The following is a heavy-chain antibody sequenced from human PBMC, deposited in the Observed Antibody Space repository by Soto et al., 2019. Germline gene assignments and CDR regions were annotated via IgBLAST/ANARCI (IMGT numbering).Heavy chain of an antibody. CDR1: GYTFTSYY. J-gene: IGHJ6*02. D-gene: IGHD5-18*01. CDR2: FNPTGDTA. Sequence: QVQLVQSGAEVKKPGASVKASCKASGYTFTSYYIHWVRQAPGQGLEWMGIFNPTGDTASYAQKLQGRVTMTGDTSAGSAYMELGSLRSEDTAVYYCARGGRIVDTGIGYYYYHAMDVWGQGNTVTVS. V-gene: IGHV1-46*01. CDR3: ARGGRIVDTGIGYYYYHAMDV.